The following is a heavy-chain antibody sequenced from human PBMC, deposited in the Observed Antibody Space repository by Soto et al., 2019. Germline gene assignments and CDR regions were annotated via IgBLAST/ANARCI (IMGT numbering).Heavy chain of an antibody. V-gene: IGHV4-31*03. D-gene: IGHD2-2*01. CDR3: ARGGSTGFY. J-gene: IGHJ4*02. Sequence: QVQLQESGPGLVKPSQTLSLTCNVSGVSLSYGSYYWTWIRQHPGKGPEWIGYIYFSGSTYYNPSLKSRLTISVDASENQFSLKLASVSAADTAVYYCARGGSTGFYWGQGTLVTVSS. CDR2: IYFSGST. CDR1: GVSLSYGSYY.